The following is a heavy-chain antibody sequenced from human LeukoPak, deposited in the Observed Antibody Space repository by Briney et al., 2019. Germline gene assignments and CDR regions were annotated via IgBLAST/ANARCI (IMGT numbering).Heavy chain of an antibody. CDR3: AREDDSRGFPY. CDR1: GFTFNSYS. V-gene: IGHV3-48*02. J-gene: IGHJ4*02. D-gene: IGHD3-22*01. CDR2: ISTDSTTK. Sequence: GGSLRPSCAASGFTFNSYSMDWVRQAPGKGLEWVSYISTDSTTKYYADSVKGRFTISRDSAKNSLYLQMNGLRDDDTAVYYCAREDDSRGFPYWGQGTLVTVSS.